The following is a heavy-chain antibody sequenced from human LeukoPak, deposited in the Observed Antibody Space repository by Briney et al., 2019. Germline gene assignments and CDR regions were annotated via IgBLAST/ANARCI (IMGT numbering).Heavy chain of an antibody. J-gene: IGHJ6*02. V-gene: IGHV1-18*01. D-gene: IGHD2-15*01. CDR3: ARGGFLGVVVAATDPYYYGMDV. Sequence: ASVKVSCKASGYTFTSYGISWVRQAPGQGLEWMGWISAYNGNTNYAQKFQGRVTITADKSTSTAYMELSSLRSEDTAVYYCARGGFLGVVVAATDPYYYGMDVWGQGATVTVSS. CDR1: GYTFTSYG. CDR2: ISAYNGNT.